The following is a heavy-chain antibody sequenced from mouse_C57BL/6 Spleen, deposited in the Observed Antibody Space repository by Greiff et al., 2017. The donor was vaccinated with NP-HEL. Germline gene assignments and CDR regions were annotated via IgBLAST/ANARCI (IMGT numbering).Heavy chain of an antibody. V-gene: IGHV7-3*01. CDR3: ARSGNYFDY. Sequence: DVKLQESGGGLVQPGGSLSLSCAASGFTFTDYYMSWVRQPPGKALEWLGFIRNKANGYTTEYSASVKGRFTISRDNSQSILYLQMNALRAEDSATYYCARSGNYFDYWGQGTTLTVSS. J-gene: IGHJ2*01. CDR2: IRNKANGYTT. CDR1: GFTFTDYY. D-gene: IGHD1-1*02.